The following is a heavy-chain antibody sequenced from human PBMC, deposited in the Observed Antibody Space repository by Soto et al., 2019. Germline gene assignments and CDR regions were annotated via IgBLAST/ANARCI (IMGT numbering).Heavy chain of an antibody. Sequence: VQLQESGPGLVKASETLSLICSVSGGSVSSFSYYWSWIRQPPGRRPEWIGYIHHSGATRYNPSLNDRVSISSDTSKSHLALKLSSVTAAATAVYYCARDHDMFDSPPRSPQFYHGMYVWGQGTTVIVSS. J-gene: IGHJ6*02. CDR3: ARDHDMFDSPPRSPQFYHGMYV. CDR1: GGSVSSFSYY. D-gene: IGHD3-10*02. V-gene: IGHV4-61*03. CDR2: IHHSGAT.